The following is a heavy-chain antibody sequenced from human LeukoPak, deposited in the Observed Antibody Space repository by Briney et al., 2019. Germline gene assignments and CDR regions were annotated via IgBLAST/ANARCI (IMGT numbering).Heavy chain of an antibody. Sequence: SETLSLTCTVSGYSISSGYYWGWIRQPPGRGLEWIGSIYHSGSTYYNPSLKSRVTMSVDTSKNQFSLKLSSVTAADTAVYYCARDFLATIPDAFDIWGQGTMVTVSS. V-gene: IGHV4-38-2*02. CDR1: GYSISSGYY. J-gene: IGHJ3*02. CDR2: IYHSGST. CDR3: ARDFLATIPDAFDI. D-gene: IGHD5-24*01.